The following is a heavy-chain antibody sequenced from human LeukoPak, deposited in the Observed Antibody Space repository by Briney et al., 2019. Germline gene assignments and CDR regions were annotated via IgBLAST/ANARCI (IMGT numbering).Heavy chain of an antibody. V-gene: IGHV4-59*08. CDR3: ASLGLYSGSLGGY. CDR1: GGSISSYY. CDR2: IYYSGST. D-gene: IGHD1-26*01. J-gene: IGHJ4*02. Sequence: SETLSLTCTVSGGSISSYYWSWIRQPPGKGLEWIGYIYYSGSTNYNPSLKSRVTISVDTSKNQFSLKLSSVTAADTAVYYCASLGLYSGSLGGYWGQGTLVTVSS.